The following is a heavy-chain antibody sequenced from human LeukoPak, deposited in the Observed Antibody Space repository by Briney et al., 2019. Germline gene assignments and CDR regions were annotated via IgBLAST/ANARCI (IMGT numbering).Heavy chain of an antibody. CDR2: INAGNGNT. V-gene: IGHV1-3*01. Sequence: ASVKVSCKASGYTFTSFAMHWVRQAPGQRLEWMGWINAGNGNTKYSQKFQGRVTITRDTSASTAYMELSSLRSEDTAVYSCARGVATNRYYFDYWGQGTLVTVSS. D-gene: IGHD5-12*01. CDR3: ARGVATNRYYFDY. J-gene: IGHJ4*02. CDR1: GYTFTSFA.